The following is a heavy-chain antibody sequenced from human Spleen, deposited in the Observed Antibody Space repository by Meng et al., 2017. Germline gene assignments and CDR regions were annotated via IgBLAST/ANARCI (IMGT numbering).Heavy chain of an antibody. D-gene: IGHD2-8*02. CDR1: GVTLSGS. V-gene: IGHV4/OR15-8*01. CDR3: ARDEYDYTGKHSFDY. CDR2: IYHSGTT. Sequence: ESLKISCAVSGVTLSGSDVHWVRQTSGKGLEWIGEIYHSGTTNYNPSLKSRVTISVDKSKNQFSLKLSSVTAADTAVYYCARDEYDYTGKHSFDYWGQGTLVTVSS. J-gene: IGHJ4*02.